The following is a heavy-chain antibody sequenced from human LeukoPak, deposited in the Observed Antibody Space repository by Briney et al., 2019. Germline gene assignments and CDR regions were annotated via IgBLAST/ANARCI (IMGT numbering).Heavy chain of an antibody. CDR2: IYPGDSDT. J-gene: IGHJ4*02. Sequence: GESLKISCKASGYSFTYTFIGWVRLMPGKGLEWMGIIYPGDSDTRYSPSFQGQVTISADKSITTAYLQWSSLKASDTAMYYCARPIAAAGTDLGYWGQGTLVTVSS. CDR1: GYSFTYTF. V-gene: IGHV5-51*01. D-gene: IGHD6-13*01. CDR3: ARPIAAAGTDLGY.